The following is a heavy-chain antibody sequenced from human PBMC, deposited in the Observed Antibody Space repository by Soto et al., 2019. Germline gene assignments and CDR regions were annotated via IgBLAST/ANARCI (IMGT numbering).Heavy chain of an antibody. CDR1: GGSISSSNW. CDR2: IYHSGST. J-gene: IGHJ4*02. D-gene: IGHD4-17*01. CDR3: ARSTRSGTTFDY. Sequence: QVQLQESGPGLVKPSGTLSLTCAVSGGSISSSNWWSWVRQPPGKGLEWIGEIYHSGSTNYNPSLKSRVXIXVHXSKNQFSLKLSSVTAADTAVYHCARSTRSGTTFDYWGQGTLVTVSS. V-gene: IGHV4-4*02.